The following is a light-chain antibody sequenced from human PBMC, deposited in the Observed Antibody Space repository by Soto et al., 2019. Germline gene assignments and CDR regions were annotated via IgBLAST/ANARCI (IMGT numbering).Light chain of an antibody. CDR2: GAS. CDR3: QQYGGSPRVS. Sequence: EIVLTQSPGALSLSPGERATLSCRASQTVSDNYLAWYQKKPGQAPRLLIYGASTRATGIPDRFSGSGSGTDFTLTISRLEPEDVAVYYCQQYGGSPRVSFGGGTKVEIK. V-gene: IGKV3-20*01. CDR1: QTVSDNY. J-gene: IGKJ4*01.